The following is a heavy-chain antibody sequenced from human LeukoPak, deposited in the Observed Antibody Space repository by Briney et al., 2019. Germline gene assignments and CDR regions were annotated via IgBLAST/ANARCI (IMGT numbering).Heavy chain of an antibody. D-gene: IGHD6-13*01. V-gene: IGHV1-2*04. CDR2: INPNSGGT. CDR3: ARGGIYSSSWYGFTDAFDI. Sequence: ASVKVSCKASGYTFTGYYMHWVRQAPGQGLEWMGWINPNSGGTNSAQKFQGWVTMTRDTSISTAYMELSRLRSGDTAVYYCARGGIYSSSWYGFTDAFDIWGQGTMVTVSS. CDR1: GYTFTGYY. J-gene: IGHJ3*02.